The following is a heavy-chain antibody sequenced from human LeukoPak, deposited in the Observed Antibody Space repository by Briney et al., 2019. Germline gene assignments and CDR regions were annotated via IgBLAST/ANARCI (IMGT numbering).Heavy chain of an antibody. J-gene: IGHJ3*02. V-gene: IGHV4-59*01. CDR2: IYYSGST. CDR1: GGSISSYY. D-gene: IGHD3-10*01. CDR3: ARSLYYYGSDSFDI. Sequence: SETLSLTCTVSGGSISSYYWNWVRQPPGKGLEWIGYIYYSGSTNYNPSLKSRVTISVDTSKNQFSLKLSSVTAADTAVYYCARSLYYYGSDSFDIWGQGTMVSVSS.